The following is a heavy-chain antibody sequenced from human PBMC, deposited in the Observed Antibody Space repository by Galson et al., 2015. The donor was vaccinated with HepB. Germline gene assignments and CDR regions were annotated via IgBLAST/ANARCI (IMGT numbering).Heavy chain of an antibody. CDR3: ARTHIIMIRGVPGKGKWFDP. CDR2: IYYTGST. V-gene: IGHV4-30-2*01. Sequence: TLSFTCAVSGDSIRSGGYSWSWIRQPPGQGLEWIGFIYYTGSTYYNPSLKSRVTISVDRSKNHFSLNLTSASAADTAVYYCARTHIIMIRGVPGKGKWFDPWGQGALVTVSS. D-gene: IGHD3-10*01. CDR1: GDSIRSGGYS. J-gene: IGHJ5*02.